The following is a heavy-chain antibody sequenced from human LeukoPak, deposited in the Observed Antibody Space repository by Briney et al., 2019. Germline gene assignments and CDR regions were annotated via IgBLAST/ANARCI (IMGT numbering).Heavy chain of an antibody. CDR2: IYNSGST. CDR3: ARQGTTAFLNWFDP. V-gene: IGHV4-38-2*02. D-gene: IGHD4-17*01. CDR1: GYSISSGYF. Sequence: SETLSLTCTVSGYSISSGYFWGWIRQPPGKGLEWIGTIYNSGSTYYNPSLKSRVTISVDTSKNQFSLKLSSVTAADTAVYYCARQGTTAFLNWFDPWGQGTLVTVSS. J-gene: IGHJ5*02.